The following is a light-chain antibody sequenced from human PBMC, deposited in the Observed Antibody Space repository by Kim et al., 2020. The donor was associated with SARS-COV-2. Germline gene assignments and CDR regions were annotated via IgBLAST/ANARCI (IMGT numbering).Light chain of an antibody. CDR1: SSDVGAYNF. CDR2: DVS. Sequence: GQSVTISCTGTSSDVGAYNFVSWYQQHTGKAPKFMIHDVSQRPSGVSNRFSGSKSGNTASLTISGLQAEDEADYYCTSYTRSDTWVFGGGTKVTVL. V-gene: IGLV2-14*03. J-gene: IGLJ3*02. CDR3: TSYTRSDTWV.